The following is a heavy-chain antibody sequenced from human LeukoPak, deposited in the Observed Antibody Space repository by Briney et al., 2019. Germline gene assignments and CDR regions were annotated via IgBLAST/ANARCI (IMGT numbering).Heavy chain of an antibody. CDR3: ARRGSADNWFDP. CDR2: INPNSGDT. V-gene: IGHV1-2*02. J-gene: IGHJ5*02. CDR1: GYTFTGYY. Sequence: ASVKVSCKASGYTFTGYYVHWVRQAPGQGLEWMGWINPNSGDTNYAQKFQGRVSMTRDTSISTAYLQWSSLKASDTAMYYCARRGSADNWFDPWGQGTLVTVSS. D-gene: IGHD2-15*01.